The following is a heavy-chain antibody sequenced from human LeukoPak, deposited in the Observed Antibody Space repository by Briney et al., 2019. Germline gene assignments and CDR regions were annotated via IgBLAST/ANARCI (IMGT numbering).Heavy chain of an antibody. J-gene: IGHJ6*03. CDR2: INHSGST. CDR1: GGSISGYY. Sequence: SETLSLTCTVSGGSISGYYWSWIRQPPGKGLEWIGEINHSGSTNYNPSLKSRVTISVDTSKNQFSLKLSSVTAADTAVYYCARGGPPTQYWGHYYYYMDVWGKGTTVTVSS. V-gene: IGHV4-34*01. D-gene: IGHD2-15*01. CDR3: ARGGPPTQYWGHYYYYMDV.